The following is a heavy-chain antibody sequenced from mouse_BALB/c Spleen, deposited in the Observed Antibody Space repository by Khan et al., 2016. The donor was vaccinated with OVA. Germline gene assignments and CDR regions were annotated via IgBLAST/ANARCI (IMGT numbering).Heavy chain of an antibody. CDR3: ARGDYCNPFAY. V-gene: IGHV5-4*02. J-gene: IGHJ3*01. D-gene: IGHD2-1*01. CDR2: ISDGGSYT. CDR1: GFTFSDYY. Sequence: EVELVESGGGLVKPGGSLKLSCAASGFTFSDYYMYWVRQTPEKRLEWVATISDGGSYTYYPDSVKGRFTISRDDAKNNLYLQMSSLKSEDTAIYYCARGDYCNPFAYWGQGTLVTVSA.